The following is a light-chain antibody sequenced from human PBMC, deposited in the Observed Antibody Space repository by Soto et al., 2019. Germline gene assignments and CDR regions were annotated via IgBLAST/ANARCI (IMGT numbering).Light chain of an antibody. V-gene: IGLV1-51*01. J-gene: IGLJ1*01. CDR1: SSNVGHNS. CDR2: DNN. CDR3: GAWDDRLTVYV. Sequence: QSVLTQPPSVSAAPGQVVTISCSGSSSNVGHNSVSWYQQLPRTAPKLLIYDNNKRPSGIPARFSGSQSGTSATLGITGLQAGGEAGLYCGAWDDRLTVYVFGSGTKLTVL.